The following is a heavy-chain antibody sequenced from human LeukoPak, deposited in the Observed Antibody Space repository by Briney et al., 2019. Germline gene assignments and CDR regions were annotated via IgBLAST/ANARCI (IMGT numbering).Heavy chain of an antibody. CDR2: ISSSGDTI. V-gene: IGHV3-48*03. J-gene: IGHJ4*02. D-gene: IGHD5-12*01. Sequence: PGGSLRLSCAASGFTFSSYEMNWVRQAPGRGREWVSYISSSGDTIYYADSVKGRFTTSRDNAKKSMYLQMNSLRAEDTAIYYCARDVGKSGYGDYWGQGTLVTVSS. CDR1: GFTFSSYE. CDR3: ARDVGKSGYGDY.